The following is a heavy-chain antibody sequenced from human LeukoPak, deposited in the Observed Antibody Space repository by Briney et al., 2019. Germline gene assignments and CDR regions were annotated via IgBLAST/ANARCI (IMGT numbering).Heavy chain of an antibody. CDR3: ASGRKPNYYDSSGYCYDY. CDR1: GFTFSSYS. V-gene: IGHV3-21*01. D-gene: IGHD3-22*01. CDR2: ISSSSSYI. J-gene: IGHJ4*02. Sequence: PGGSLRLSCAASGFTFSSYSMNWVRQAPGKGLEWVSSISSSSSYIYYADSVKGRFTISRDNAKNSLYLQMNSLRAEDTAVYYCASGRKPNYYDSSGYCYDYWGQGTLVTVSS.